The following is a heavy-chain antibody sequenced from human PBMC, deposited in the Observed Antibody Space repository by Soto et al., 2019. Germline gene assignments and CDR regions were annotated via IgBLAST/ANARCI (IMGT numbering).Heavy chain of an antibody. V-gene: IGHV4-39*01. Sequence: QLQLQESGPGLVKPSETLSLTCTVSGGSINNSSFYWGWVRQPPGKRLEWIGSIYYSGSAYYNPSLKSRLPISGDTSKNQFSLNLSSGTAADTAVYFCARRPLVRGIIPYYFDSWGQGTLVTVSS. J-gene: IGHJ4*02. CDR1: GGSINNSSFY. CDR2: IYYSGSA. D-gene: IGHD3-10*01. CDR3: ARRPLVRGIIPYYFDS.